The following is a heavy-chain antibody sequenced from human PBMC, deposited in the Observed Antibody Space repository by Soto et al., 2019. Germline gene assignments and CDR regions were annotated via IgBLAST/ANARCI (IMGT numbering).Heavy chain of an antibody. CDR2: VYWDDDK. CDR3: VHRGPVDETGMGFDF. J-gene: IGHJ4*02. D-gene: IGHD3-9*01. V-gene: IGHV2-5*02. CDR1: GFSLNSRGVG. Sequence: QITLRESGPALVKPTQTLTLTCTFSGFSLNSRGVGVGWVRQPPGKPLEWLAIVYWDDDKRYRPSLRSRLSIRKDTPKNQVVLTLTNTDRVDTATNYCVHRGPVDETGMGFDFWGQGSLVTVSS.